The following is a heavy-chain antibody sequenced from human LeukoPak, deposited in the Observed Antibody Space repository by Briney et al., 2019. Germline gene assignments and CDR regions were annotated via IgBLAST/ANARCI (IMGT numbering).Heavy chain of an antibody. V-gene: IGHV3-11*04. CDR2: ISSSGSTI. J-gene: IGHJ4*02. D-gene: IGHD6-13*01. Sequence: GGSLRLSCAASGFTLSDYYMSWIRQAPGKGLEWVSYISSSGSTIYYADSVKGRFTISRDNAKNSLYLQMNSLRAEDTAVYYCARDERYSSSPDFDYRGQGTLVTVSS. CDR3: ARDERYSSSPDFDY. CDR1: GFTLSDYY.